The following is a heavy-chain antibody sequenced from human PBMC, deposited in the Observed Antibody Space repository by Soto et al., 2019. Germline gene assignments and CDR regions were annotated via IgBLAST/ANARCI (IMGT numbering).Heavy chain of an antibody. Sequence: QVQLVESGGGVVQPGTSLRLSCAASGFTFRNYAMHWFRQAPGKGLECVAVISYDGGNKFYRDYVKGRFTISRDNSKNTLYLQIDSLRYEDTAGYYCARGDREEIAGVIGVLPGEYGVDLWGQGTTFTVSS. CDR3: ARGDREEIAGVIGVLPGEYGVDL. D-gene: IGHD2-21*01. CDR2: ISYDGGNK. CDR1: GFTFRNYA. V-gene: IGHV3-30-3*01. J-gene: IGHJ6*02.